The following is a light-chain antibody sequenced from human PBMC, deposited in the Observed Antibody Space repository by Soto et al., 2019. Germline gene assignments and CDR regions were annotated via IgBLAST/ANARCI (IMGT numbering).Light chain of an antibody. CDR1: QGISSY. V-gene: IGKV1-9*01. CDR2: AAS. J-gene: IGKJ4*01. Sequence: DIQLTQSPSFLSASVGDRVTITCRASQGISSYLAWYQQKPGKAPKLLIYAASTFQSGVPSRFRGSGSGTEFTLTISSLQPEDFATYYCQQLNSYPLTFGGGTKVEIK. CDR3: QQLNSYPLT.